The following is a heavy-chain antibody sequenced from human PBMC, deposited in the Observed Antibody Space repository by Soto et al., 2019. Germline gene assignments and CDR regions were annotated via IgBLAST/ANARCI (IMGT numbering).Heavy chain of an antibody. CDR3: ARFDDEYQLLSREGYYYYYYGMDV. D-gene: IGHD2-2*01. J-gene: IGHJ6*02. V-gene: IGHV3-21*01. CDR2: ISSSSSYI. Sequence: PGGSLRLSCAASGFTFSSYSMNWVRQAPGKGLEWVSSISSSSSYIYYADSVKGRFTISRDNAKNSLYLQMNSLRAEDTAVYYCARFDDEYQLLSREGYYYYYYGMDVWGQGTTVTVSS. CDR1: GFTFSSYS.